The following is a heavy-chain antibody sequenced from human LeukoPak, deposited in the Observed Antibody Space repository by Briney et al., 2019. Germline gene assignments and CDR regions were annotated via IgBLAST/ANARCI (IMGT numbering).Heavy chain of an antibody. CDR2: IGSSGGST. CDR1: GFTFNNYP. D-gene: IGHD4-23*01. V-gene: IGHV3-23*01. J-gene: IGHJ3*02. CDR3: AKDPSDYVGAFDI. Sequence: GGSLRLSCAASGFTFNNYPMSWVRQAPGKGLEWVSVIGSSGGSTHYADSVKGRFTISRDNSRSTLSLQMNSLRAEDTAVYYCAKDPSDYVGAFDIWGQGTMVSVSS.